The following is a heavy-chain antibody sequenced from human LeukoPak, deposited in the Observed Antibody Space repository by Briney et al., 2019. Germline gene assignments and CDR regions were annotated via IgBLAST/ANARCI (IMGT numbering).Heavy chain of an antibody. CDR2: INWNGGTT. V-gene: IGHV3-20*01. Sequence: GGSLRLSCAASGFTFDDYGMSWGRQAPGKGLEWVSGINWNGGTTGYADSVKGRFTISRDNAKNSLYLQMNSLRAEDTALYHCARGHSSGYLYYFDYWGQGTLVTVSS. CDR3: ARGHSSGYLYYFDY. D-gene: IGHD3-22*01. CDR1: GFTFDDYG. J-gene: IGHJ4*02.